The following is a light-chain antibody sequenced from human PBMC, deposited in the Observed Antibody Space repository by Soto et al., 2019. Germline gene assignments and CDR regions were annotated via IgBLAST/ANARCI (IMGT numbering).Light chain of an antibody. CDR2: GAS. CDR3: QQYNDWPFT. CDR1: QRVYDNY. J-gene: IGKJ3*01. Sequence: EIVLTQSPGTLSLSPGERGTLSCRASQRVYDNYLAWYLQKPGQAPRLLIYGASSRATGIPDRFRGSGTGTDFTLTVSRLEPEDFAVYYCQQYNDWPFTFGPGTKVDI. V-gene: IGKV3-20*01.